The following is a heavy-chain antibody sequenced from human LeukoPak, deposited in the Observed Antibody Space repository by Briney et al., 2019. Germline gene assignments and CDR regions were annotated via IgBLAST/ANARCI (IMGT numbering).Heavy chain of an antibody. CDR2: IWNDESNK. D-gene: IGHD3-16*01. V-gene: IGHV3-33*01. CDR1: GFTFNVYG. Sequence: GGSLRLSCAASGFTFNVYGIHWVRQAPGKGLEWVAVIWNDESNKYYADSVKGRFTISRDNSKDTLYLQMNSPRVEDTAVYYCARAVGPFDYWGQGTPVTVSS. CDR3: ARAVGPFDY. J-gene: IGHJ4*02.